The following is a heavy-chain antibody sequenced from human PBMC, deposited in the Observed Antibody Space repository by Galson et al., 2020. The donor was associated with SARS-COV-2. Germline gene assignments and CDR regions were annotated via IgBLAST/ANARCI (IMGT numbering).Heavy chain of an antibody. CDR2: IYYSGST. D-gene: IGHD2-15*01. V-gene: IGHV4-31*02. Sequence: QHPGKGLEWIGYIYYSGSTYYNPSLKSRVTISVDTSKNQFSLKLSSVTAADTAVYYCARDIGYCSGGSCYSGGHYYYYGMDVWGQGTTVTVSS. J-gene: IGHJ6*02. CDR3: ARDIGYCSGGSCYSGGHYYYYGMDV.